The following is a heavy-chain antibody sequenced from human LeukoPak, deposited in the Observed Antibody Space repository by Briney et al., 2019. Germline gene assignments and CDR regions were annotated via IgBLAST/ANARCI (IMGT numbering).Heavy chain of an antibody. V-gene: IGHV4-34*01. Sequence: PSETLSLTCAVYGGSFSGYYWSWIRQPPGKGLEGIGEINHSGSTNYNPSLKSRVTISVDTSKNQFSLKLSSVTAADTAVYYCARASVWFGELPFDYWGQGTLVTVSS. J-gene: IGHJ4*02. D-gene: IGHD3-10*01. CDR2: INHSGST. CDR1: GGSFSGYY. CDR3: ARASVWFGELPFDY.